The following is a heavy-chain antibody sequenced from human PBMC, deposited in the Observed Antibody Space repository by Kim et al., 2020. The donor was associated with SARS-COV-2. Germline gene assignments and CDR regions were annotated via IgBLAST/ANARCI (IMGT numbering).Heavy chain of an antibody. CDR1: GYTFTSYG. CDR3: ARVKVWNYELGAFYI. Sequence: ASVKVSCKASGYTFTSYGISWVRQAPGQGLEWMGWISAYNGNTNYAQKLQGRVTMTTDTSTSTAYMELRSLRSDDTAVYYCARVKVWNYELGAFYIWGQGTMVTVSS. V-gene: IGHV1-18*01. CDR2: ISAYNGNT. D-gene: IGHD1-7*01. J-gene: IGHJ3*02.